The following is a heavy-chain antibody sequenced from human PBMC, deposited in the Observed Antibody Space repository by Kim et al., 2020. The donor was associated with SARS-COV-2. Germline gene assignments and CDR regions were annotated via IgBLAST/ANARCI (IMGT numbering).Heavy chain of an antibody. CDR3: ARELPQPYYYGSGSYQYYYYYGMDV. CDR2: ISSSSSTI. J-gene: IGHJ6*02. V-gene: IGHV3-48*02. Sequence: GGSLRLSCAASGFTFSSYSMNWVRQAPGKGLEWVSYISSSSSTIYYADSVKSRFTISRDNAKNSLYLQMNSLRDEDTAVYYCARELPQPYYYGSGSYQYYYYYGMDVWGQGTTVTVSS. CDR1: GFTFSSYS. D-gene: IGHD3-10*01.